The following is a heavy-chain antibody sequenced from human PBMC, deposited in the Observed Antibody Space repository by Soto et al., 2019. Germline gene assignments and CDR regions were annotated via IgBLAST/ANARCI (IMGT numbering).Heavy chain of an antibody. J-gene: IGHJ4*02. D-gene: IGHD6-19*01. CDR3: GRDRQWLVRPV. V-gene: IGHV4-30-4*01. CDR2: IYYSGST. CDR1: GGSISSGDYY. Sequence: SETLSLTCTVSGGSISSGDYYWSWIRQPPGKGLEWIGYIYYSGSTYYNPSLKSRVTISVDTSKNQFSLKLSSVTAADTAVYYCGRDRQWLVRPVWAQGTLVTVSS.